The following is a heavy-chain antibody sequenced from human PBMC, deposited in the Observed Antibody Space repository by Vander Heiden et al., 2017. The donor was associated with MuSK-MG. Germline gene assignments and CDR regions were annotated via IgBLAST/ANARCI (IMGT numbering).Heavy chain of an antibody. D-gene: IGHD3-22*01. CDR1: GGSISGYY. CDR2: IYYSGST. CDR3: ARGGSYYDSSGYYPFDY. Sequence: QVQLQESGPGLVKPSETLSLTCTVPGGSISGYYWSWLRQPPGKGLEWIGYIYYSGSTNYNPSLKSRVTISVDTSKNQFSLKLSSVTAADTAVYYCARGGSYYDSSGYYPFDYWGQGTLVTVSS. V-gene: IGHV4-59*01. J-gene: IGHJ4*02.